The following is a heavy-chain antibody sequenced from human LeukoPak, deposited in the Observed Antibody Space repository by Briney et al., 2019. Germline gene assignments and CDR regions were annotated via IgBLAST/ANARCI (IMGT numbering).Heavy chain of an antibody. D-gene: IGHD6-6*01. CDR1: GFTFDDYA. CDR2: ISWNSGSI. Sequence: PGRSLRLSCAASGFTFDDYAMHWVRQAPGKGLEWVSGISWNSGSIGYADSVKGRFTISRDNAKNSLYPQMNSLRAEDTALYYCAKSEGYSSSPFDYWGQGTLVTVSS. CDR3: AKSEGYSSSPFDY. J-gene: IGHJ4*02. V-gene: IGHV3-9*01.